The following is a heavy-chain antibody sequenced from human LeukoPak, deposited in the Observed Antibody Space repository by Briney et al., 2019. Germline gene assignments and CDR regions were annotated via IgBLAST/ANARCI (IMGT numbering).Heavy chain of an antibody. Sequence: GGSLRLSCAASGFTFSSYGMSWVRQAPGKGLEWVSAISGSGGSTYYADSVKGRFTISRDNSKNTLYLQMNSLRAEDTAVYYCAKDQAAAGTFYWGQGTLVTVSS. CDR1: GFTFSSYG. J-gene: IGHJ4*02. CDR2: ISGSGGST. V-gene: IGHV3-23*01. CDR3: AKDQAAAGTFY. D-gene: IGHD6-13*01.